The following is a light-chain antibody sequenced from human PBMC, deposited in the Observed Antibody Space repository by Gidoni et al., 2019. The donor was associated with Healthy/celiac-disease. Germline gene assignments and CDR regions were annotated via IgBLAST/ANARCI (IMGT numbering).Light chain of an antibody. J-gene: IGKJ5*01. CDR3: QQYGSSRIT. CDR2: CAS. CDR1: QGVSTSS. Sequence: EIVLTQTPGTLALSPGERATLSCRGSQGVSTSSLAWYQQKPGRAHRLLIYCASIRATGIPDRFSGSGSETDFTLTISSLEPEDFAVYYCQQYGSSRITFGRGTKLEIK. V-gene: IGKV3-20*01.